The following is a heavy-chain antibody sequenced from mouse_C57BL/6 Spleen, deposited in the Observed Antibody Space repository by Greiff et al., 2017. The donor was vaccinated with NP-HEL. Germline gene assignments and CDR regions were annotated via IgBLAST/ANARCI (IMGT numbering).Heavy chain of an antibody. Sequence: EVKVVESGGGLVKPGGSLKLSCAASGFTFSSYTMSWVRQTPEKRLEWVATISGGGGNPYYPDSVKGRFTISRDNAKNTLYLQMSSLRSEDTALYYCARHEGRYYFDYWGQGTTLTVSS. CDR1: GFTFSSYT. CDR3: ARHEGRYYFDY. J-gene: IGHJ2*01. V-gene: IGHV5-9*01. CDR2: ISGGGGNP.